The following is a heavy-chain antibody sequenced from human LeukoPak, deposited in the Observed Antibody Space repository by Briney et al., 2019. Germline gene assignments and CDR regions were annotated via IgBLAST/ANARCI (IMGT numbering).Heavy chain of an antibody. CDR3: ARPVVSPYYYYMDV. D-gene: IGHD2-2*01. CDR2: IIPIFGTA. CDR1: GGTFSSYA. V-gene: IGHV1-69*13. J-gene: IGHJ6*03. Sequence: ASVKVSCKASGGTFSSYAISWVRQAPGQGLEWMGGIIPIFGTANYAQKFQGRVTITADESTSTAYMELSSLRSEDTAVYYCARPVVSPYYYYMDVWGKGTTVTVSS.